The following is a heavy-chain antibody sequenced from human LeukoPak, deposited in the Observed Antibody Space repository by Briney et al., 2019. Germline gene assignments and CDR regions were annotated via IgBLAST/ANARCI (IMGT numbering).Heavy chain of an antibody. CDR2: ISAYNGNT. CDR1: GYTFTSYG. D-gene: IGHD3-10*01. J-gene: IGHJ5*02. CDR3: ARDGPLYGSGSFWFDP. V-gene: IGHV1-18*01. Sequence: ASVKVSCKSSGYTFTSYGISWVRQAPGQGLEWVGLISAYNGNTNYAQKLQGRVTMTTDTSTSTAYMELRSLRSDDTAVYYCARDGPLYGSGSFWFDPWGQGTLVTVSS.